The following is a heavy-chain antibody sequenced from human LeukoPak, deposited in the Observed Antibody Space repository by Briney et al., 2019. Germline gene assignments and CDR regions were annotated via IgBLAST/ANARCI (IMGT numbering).Heavy chain of an antibody. CDR3: AREIAVAGDYAFDI. CDR1: GGPISSYY. Sequence: SETLSLTCTVSGGPISSYYWSWIRQPPGKGLEWIGYIYYSGSTNYNPSLKSRVTISVDTSKNQFSLKLSSVTAADTAVYYCAREIAVAGDYAFDIWGQGTMVTVSS. V-gene: IGHV4-59*01. D-gene: IGHD6-19*01. J-gene: IGHJ3*02. CDR2: IYYSGST.